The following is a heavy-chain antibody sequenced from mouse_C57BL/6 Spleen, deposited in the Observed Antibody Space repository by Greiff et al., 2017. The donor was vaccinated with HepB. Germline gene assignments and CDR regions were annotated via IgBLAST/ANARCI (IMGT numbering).Heavy chain of an antibody. CDR3: ARLGYYGGVDY. CDR1: GYTFTSYW. D-gene: IGHD1-1*01. J-gene: IGHJ2*01. CDR2: IHPNSGST. Sequence: VQLQQPGAELVKPGASVKLSCKASGYTFTSYWMHWVKQRPGQGLEWIGMIHPNSGSTNYNEKFKSKATLTVDKSSSTAYMQLSSLTSEDSAVYYCARLGYYGGVDYWGQGTTRTVSS. V-gene: IGHV1-64*01.